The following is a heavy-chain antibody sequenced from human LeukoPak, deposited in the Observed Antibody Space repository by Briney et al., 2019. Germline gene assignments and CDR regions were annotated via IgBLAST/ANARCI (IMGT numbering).Heavy chain of an antibody. J-gene: IGHJ5*02. CDR1: GGTFSSYA. Sequence: ASVKVSCKASGGTFSSYAISWVRQATGQGLEWMGWVNPDSGNTGYAQKFQGRVTMTRNTSISTANMELSSLRSEDTAMYYCARADYDFVWGSYRLPDPWGQGTLVTVSS. D-gene: IGHD3-16*02. CDR3: ARADYDFVWGSYRLPDP. CDR2: VNPDSGNT. V-gene: IGHV1-8*02.